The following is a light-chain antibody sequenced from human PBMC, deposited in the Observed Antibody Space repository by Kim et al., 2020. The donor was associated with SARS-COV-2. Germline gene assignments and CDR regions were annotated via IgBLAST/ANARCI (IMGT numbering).Light chain of an antibody. J-gene: IGLJ2*01. CDR2: SDN. CDR1: TSNIGSKT. Sequence: GQRITITCSGSTSNIGSKTVNWYRQLPGTAPKLLIYSDNQRPSGVPDRFSGSKSGTSASLAISGLQSEDEADYYCATWDDSLSDLIFGGGTQLTVL. V-gene: IGLV1-44*01. CDR3: ATWDDSLSDLI.